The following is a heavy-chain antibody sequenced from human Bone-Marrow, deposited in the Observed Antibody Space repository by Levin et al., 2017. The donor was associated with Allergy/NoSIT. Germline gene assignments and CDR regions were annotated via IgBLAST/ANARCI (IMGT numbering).Heavy chain of an antibody. D-gene: IGHD3-16*01. V-gene: IGHV3-33*01. J-gene: IGHJ6*03. CDR2: IWSDGSKQ. CDR1: GFTFSTYA. CDR3: ARDAGGQYYYFYMDV. Sequence: RPGGSLRLSCAASGFTFSTYAIHWVRQAPGKGLEWVAVIWSDGSKQYYADSVEGRFTISRDNSNNTLYLQMNTLRAEDTAVYFCARDAGGQYYYFYMDVWGKGTTVTVSS.